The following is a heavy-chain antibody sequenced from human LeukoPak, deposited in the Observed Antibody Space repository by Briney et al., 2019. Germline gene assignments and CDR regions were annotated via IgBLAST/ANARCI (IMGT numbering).Heavy chain of an antibody. CDR3: ARGGYSFDY. D-gene: IGHD5-12*01. V-gene: IGHV3-7*01. J-gene: IGHJ4*02. CDR2: LHADGNEK. CDR1: GFSLSGYW. Sequence: GGSLRLSCAASGFSLSGYWMSWVRQAPGKGLEWVARLHADGNEKYYVDSVKGRFTVSRDNAKNSLYLQMNSLRVEDTAVYYCARGGYSFDYLGQGTLVPSPQ.